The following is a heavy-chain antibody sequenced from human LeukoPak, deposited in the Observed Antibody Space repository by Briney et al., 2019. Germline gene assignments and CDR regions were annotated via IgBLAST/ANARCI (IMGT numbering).Heavy chain of an antibody. CDR3: AREIVAGGFDY. CDR2: IYYGGIT. V-gene: IGHV4-59*01. D-gene: IGHD6-13*01. CDR1: GGSISRYY. Sequence: SETLSLTCTVSGGSISRYYWSWIRQPPGKRLEWIGYIYYGGITNYNPSLKSRVTISVNTSKNQFSLKLSSVTAADTAVYYCAREIVAGGFDYWGQGALVTVSS. J-gene: IGHJ4*02.